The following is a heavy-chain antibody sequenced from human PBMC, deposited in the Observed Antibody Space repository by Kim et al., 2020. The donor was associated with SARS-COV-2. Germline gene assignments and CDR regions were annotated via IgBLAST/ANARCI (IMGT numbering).Heavy chain of an antibody. CDR1: GGSFSGYY. J-gene: IGHJ4*02. V-gene: IGHV4-34*01. CDR3: ARQLFYVDYFDY. D-gene: IGHD3-10*01. Sequence: SETLSLTCAVYGGSFSGYYWSWIRQPPGKGLEWIGEINHSGSTNYNPSLKSRVTISVDTSKNQFSLKLSSVTAADTAVYYCARQLFYVDYFDYWGQGTLVTVSS. CDR2: INHSGST.